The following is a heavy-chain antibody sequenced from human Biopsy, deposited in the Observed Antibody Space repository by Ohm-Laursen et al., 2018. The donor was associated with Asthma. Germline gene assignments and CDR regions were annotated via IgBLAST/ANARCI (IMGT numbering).Heavy chain of an antibody. D-gene: IGHD6-19*01. CDR3: AKDFRGIAVAGDRGFDY. J-gene: IGHJ4*02. V-gene: IGHV3-23*01. CDR1: GFTFSSSA. CDR2: ITGSGGTT. Sequence: SLRLSCTASGFTFSSSAMSWVRQAPGKGLESVSSITGSGGTTYYADSVRGRFTISRDNSKSTLFLQMDSLSAEDTAVYYCAKDFRGIAVAGDRGFDYWGQGTLVTVSS.